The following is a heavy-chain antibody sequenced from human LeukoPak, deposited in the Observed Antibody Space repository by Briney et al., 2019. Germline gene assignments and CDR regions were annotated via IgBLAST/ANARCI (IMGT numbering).Heavy chain of an antibody. CDR2: IRYDGSNK. J-gene: IGHJ4*02. Sequence: GGSLRLSCAASGFTFSSYGMHWVRQAPGKGLEWVAFIRYDGSNKYYADSVKGRFTISRDNSKNTLYLQMNSLRAEDTAVYYCAKNSPPGIAVASPFDYWGQGTLVTVSS. V-gene: IGHV3-30*02. CDR3: AKNSPPGIAVASPFDY. D-gene: IGHD6-19*01. CDR1: GFTFSSYG.